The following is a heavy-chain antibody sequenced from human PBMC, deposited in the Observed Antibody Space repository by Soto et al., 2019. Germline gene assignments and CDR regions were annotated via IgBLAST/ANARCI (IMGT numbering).Heavy chain of an antibody. CDR2: INHSGST. Sequence: SETLSLTCAVYGGSFSGYYWSWIRQPPGKGLEWIGEINHSGSTNYNPSLKSRVTISVDTSKNQFSLKLSSVTAADTAVYYCARGRRIRAGYSSGWHFDYWGQGTLVTVSS. J-gene: IGHJ4*02. V-gene: IGHV4-34*01. D-gene: IGHD6-19*01. CDR1: GGSFSGYY. CDR3: ARGRRIRAGYSSGWHFDY.